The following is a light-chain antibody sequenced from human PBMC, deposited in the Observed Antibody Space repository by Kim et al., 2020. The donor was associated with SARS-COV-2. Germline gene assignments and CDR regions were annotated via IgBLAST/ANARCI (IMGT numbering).Light chain of an antibody. CDR3: QQYNSYLYT. CDR2: KAS. J-gene: IGKJ2*01. Sequence: SASVGDRVTITCRASQSISSWLAWYQQKPGTAPKLLIYKASSLESGVPSRFSGSGSGTEFTLTISSLQPDDFATYYCQQYNSYLYTFGQGTKLEIK. V-gene: IGKV1-5*03. CDR1: QSISSW.